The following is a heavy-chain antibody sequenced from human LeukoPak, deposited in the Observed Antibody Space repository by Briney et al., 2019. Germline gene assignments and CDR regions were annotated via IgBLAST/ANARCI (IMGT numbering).Heavy chain of an antibody. CDR3: ARMGGYSGYATH. Sequence: SETLSLTSTVSGGSTRSYYWSWIRPPPGKGLEWIGYIHSSGNTNYKPSLKSRVTISVDTSKNQFSLKLSSVTAADTAVYYRARMGGYSGYATHWGQGTLVTVSS. CDR1: GGSTRSYY. CDR2: IHSSGNT. J-gene: IGHJ4*02. D-gene: IGHD5-12*01. V-gene: IGHV4-59*08.